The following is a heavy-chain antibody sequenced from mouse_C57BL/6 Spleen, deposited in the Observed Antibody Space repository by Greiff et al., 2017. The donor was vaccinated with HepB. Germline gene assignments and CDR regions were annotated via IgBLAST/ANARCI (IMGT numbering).Heavy chain of an antibody. D-gene: IGHD2-3*01. J-gene: IGHJ2*01. Sequence: VQLQQPGAELVMPGASVKLSCKASGYTFTSYWMHWVKQRPGQGLEWIGEIDPSDSYTNYNQKFKGKSTLTVDKSSSTAYMQLSSLTSEDSAVYYCARSGDGYSYYFDYWGQGTTLTVSS. CDR1: GYTFTSYW. CDR2: IDPSDSYT. V-gene: IGHV1-69*01. CDR3: ARSGDGYSYYFDY.